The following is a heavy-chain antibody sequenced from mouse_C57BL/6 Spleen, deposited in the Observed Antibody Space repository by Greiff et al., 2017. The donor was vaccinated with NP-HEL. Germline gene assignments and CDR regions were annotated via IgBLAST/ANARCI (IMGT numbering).Heavy chain of an antibody. D-gene: IGHD1-1*01. J-gene: IGHJ3*01. CDR2: ISSGSSTI. V-gene: IGHV5-17*01. CDR1: GFTFSDYG. Sequence: EVQRVESGGGLVKPGGSLKLSCAASGFTFSDYGMHWVRQAPEKGLEWVAYISSGSSTIYYADTVKGRFTISRDNAKNTLFLQMTSLRSEDTAMYYCARSYYGSSYWLAYWGQGTLVTVSA. CDR3: ARSYYGSSYWLAY.